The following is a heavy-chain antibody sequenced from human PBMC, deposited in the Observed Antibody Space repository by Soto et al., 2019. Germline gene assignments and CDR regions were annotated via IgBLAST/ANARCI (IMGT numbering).Heavy chain of an antibody. D-gene: IGHD2-2*01. CDR3: ANSVPAHPFDF. J-gene: IGHJ3*01. CDR2: IASRSDYI. Sequence: EVQLVESGGGLVKPGESLRLSCAASGFTFSSYSMNGIRQGPGKGLEWVSSIASRSDYIFYADSVRGRFTISRDNAKNSLYLQMNSLRAEDTAVYYWANSVPAHPFDFWGQGTMVSVSS. V-gene: IGHV3-21*02. CDR1: GFTFSSYS.